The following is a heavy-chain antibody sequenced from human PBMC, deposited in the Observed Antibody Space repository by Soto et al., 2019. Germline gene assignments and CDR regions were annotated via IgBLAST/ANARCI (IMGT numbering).Heavy chain of an antibody. Sequence: ASVKVSCKASGYTFTSYGISWVRQAPGQGLEWMGWISAYNGNTNYAQKLQGRVTMTTDTSTSTAYMELRSLRSDDTAVYYCAWKWELPNWFDPWGQGTMVTVYS. D-gene: IGHD1-26*01. CDR1: GYTFTSYG. V-gene: IGHV1-18*01. CDR2: ISAYNGNT. CDR3: AWKWELPNWFDP. J-gene: IGHJ5*02.